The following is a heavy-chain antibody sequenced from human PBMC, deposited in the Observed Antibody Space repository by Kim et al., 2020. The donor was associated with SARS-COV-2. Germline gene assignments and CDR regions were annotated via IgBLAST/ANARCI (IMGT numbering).Heavy chain of an antibody. CDR2: IFYSGNT. V-gene: IGHV4-59*01. Sequence: SETLSLTCTVSSDSFSAYYWSWIRQFPGKGLEWIGYIFYSGNTNYSPSLKSRVTISWDTSRSQFSLDLTSVTEADTAVYYCARPGGRASWHHFDYWGQGILVTVSS. CDR3: ARPGGRASWHHFDY. J-gene: IGHJ4*02. D-gene: IGHD3-10*01. CDR1: SDSFSAYY.